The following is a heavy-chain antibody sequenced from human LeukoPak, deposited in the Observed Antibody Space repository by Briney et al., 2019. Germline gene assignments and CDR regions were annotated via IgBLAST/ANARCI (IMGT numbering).Heavy chain of an antibody. V-gene: IGHV3-33*01. D-gene: IGHD6-6*01. Sequence: PGGSLRLSCAASGFTFSSYGMHWVRQAPGKGLEWVAVILSDGSKEKYADSAKGRFTIKRDNSKNTLYLQMDSLRAEDTAVYYCARDAGMASRQPAYWGQGTLVTVSS. CDR1: GFTFSSYG. CDR2: ILSDGSKE. J-gene: IGHJ4*02. CDR3: ARDAGMASRQPAY.